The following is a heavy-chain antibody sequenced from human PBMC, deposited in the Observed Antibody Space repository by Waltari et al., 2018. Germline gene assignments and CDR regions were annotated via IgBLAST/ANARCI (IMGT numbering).Heavy chain of an antibody. V-gene: IGHV4-34*01. D-gene: IGHD2-15*01. CDR1: GGSFSGYY. J-gene: IGHJ4*02. Sequence: QVQLQQWGAGLMKPSETLSLTCAVYGGSFSGYYWTWIRQPPGKGLEWIGEIHDSGSTHYNSSLKPRVSISLDTSKNQFSLQLTSVTAADTALYYCARHGRIRAVALIDYWGQGTLVTVSS. CDR3: ARHGRIRAVALIDY. CDR2: IHDSGST.